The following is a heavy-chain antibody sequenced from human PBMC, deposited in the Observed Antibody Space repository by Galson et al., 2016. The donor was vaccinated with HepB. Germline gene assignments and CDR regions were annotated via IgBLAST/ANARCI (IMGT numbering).Heavy chain of an antibody. D-gene: IGHD3-10*01. CDR3: ARDGSGSHHIGVDP. J-gene: IGHJ5*02. CDR1: GYTFTDYG. Sequence: SVKVSCKASGYTFTDYGISWVRQAPGQGLEWMGWISTHTGDTNYVQRLQGRVTMTTDTPTTTAYMELRSLTSDDTGVYYCARDGSGSHHIGVDPWGQGTLVTVSS. CDR2: ISTHTGDT. V-gene: IGHV1-18*01.